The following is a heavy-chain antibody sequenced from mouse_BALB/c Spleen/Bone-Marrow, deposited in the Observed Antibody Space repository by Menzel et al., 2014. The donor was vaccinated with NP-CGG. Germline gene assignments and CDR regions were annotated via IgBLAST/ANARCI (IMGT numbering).Heavy chain of an antibody. CDR2: INSGGSNI. CDR1: GFTFCTYG. D-gene: IGHD4-1*01. J-gene: IGHJ1*01. Sequence: EGQGVESGGDLVKSGGPLKLSCAVSGFTFCTYGMLWARSIPDKWLEWGATINSGGSNIYHFDSVRGGFTITRDNAKNTLYLQMTSLKSENTAMYYCSRRGNGDVRGYFDVWGAGATVTVSS. CDR3: SRRGNGDVRGYFDV. V-gene: IGHV5-6*01.